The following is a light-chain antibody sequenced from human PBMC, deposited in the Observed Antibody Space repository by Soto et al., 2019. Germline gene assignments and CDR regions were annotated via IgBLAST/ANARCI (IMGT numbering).Light chain of an antibody. Sequence: QSALTQPPSVSGAPGQRVTISCTGSSSNIGAGYDVHWYQQLPGTAPKLLIYGNSNRPSGVPDRFSGSKSGTSASLAITGLQDADEADYYCQSYDSSLSGSVFGGGTKLTVL. CDR1: SSNIGAGYD. J-gene: IGLJ3*02. V-gene: IGLV1-40*01. CDR3: QSYDSSLSGSV. CDR2: GNS.